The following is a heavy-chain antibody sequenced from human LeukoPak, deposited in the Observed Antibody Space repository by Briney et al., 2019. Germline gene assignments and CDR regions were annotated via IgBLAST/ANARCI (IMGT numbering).Heavy chain of an antibody. V-gene: IGHV4-39*01. CDR1: GGSVSNTDFY. D-gene: IGHD3-9*01. Sequence: SETLSLTCTVSGGSVSNTDFYWGWIRQPPGKGLQWIGIIYYSGSTYYNPSLNSRVTMSVDTSKNQFSLKMTSVTAADTAVYYCARLTKGRYFDYIFDYWGQGTLFTVSS. CDR2: IYYSGST. CDR3: ARLTKGRYFDYIFDY. J-gene: IGHJ4*02.